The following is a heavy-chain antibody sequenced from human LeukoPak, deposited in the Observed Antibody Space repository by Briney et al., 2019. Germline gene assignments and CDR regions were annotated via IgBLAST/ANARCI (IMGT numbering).Heavy chain of an antibody. J-gene: IGHJ4*02. V-gene: IGHV5-51*01. CDR3: ARLDINAYYFDY. Sequence: GESLKISCRGAGYSFTSYWIGWVRQMPGKGLEWMGIIYPGDSDTRYSPSFQGQVTISADKSTSTAYLQWSGLKASDTAMYYCARLDINAYYFDYWGQGTLVTVSS. CDR2: IYPGDSDT. CDR1: GYSFTSYW. D-gene: IGHD3-16*01.